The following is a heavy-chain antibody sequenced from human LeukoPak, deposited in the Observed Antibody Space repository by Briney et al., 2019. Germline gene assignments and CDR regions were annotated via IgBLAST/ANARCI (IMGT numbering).Heavy chain of an antibody. CDR2: VYYDGVT. J-gene: IGHJ4*02. CDR3: AREVQEFGSYRGYFDY. Sequence: PSETLSLTCTVSGGSISSRGFFWGWIRQPPGKGPEWIGSVYYDGVTYYNRSFQSRVTMSLDKSTNRFSLRLSSVTAADTAVYYCAREVQEFGSYRGYFDYWGQGTLVTVSS. CDR1: GGSISSRGFF. D-gene: IGHD1-26*01. V-gene: IGHV4-39*02.